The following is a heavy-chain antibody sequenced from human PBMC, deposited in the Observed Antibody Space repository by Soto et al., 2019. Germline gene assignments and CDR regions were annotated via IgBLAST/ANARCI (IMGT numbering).Heavy chain of an antibody. D-gene: IGHD3-10*01. CDR2: IYRSGSA. CDR1: GGSINSGGYS. J-gene: IGHJ6*02. Sequence: QLQLQESGSGLVKPSQKLSLTCTVSGGSINSGGYSWSWIRQPPGKGLEWIGYIYRSGSAYYSPSLQKRVTISVDTSKNHVSLNLTSVTAADTAVYYCAVSGRGGLDVWGQGTTVTVSS. V-gene: IGHV4-30-2*01. CDR3: AVSGRGGLDV.